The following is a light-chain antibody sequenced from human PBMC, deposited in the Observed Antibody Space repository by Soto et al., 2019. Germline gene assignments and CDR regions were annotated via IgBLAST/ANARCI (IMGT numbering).Light chain of an antibody. CDR3: QQFNSYPRT. CDR2: DAS. CDR1: QGISSA. Sequence: AIQLTQSPSSLSASVGDRVTITCRASQGISSALAWYQQKPGKAPKLLIYDASSLESGVPSRFSGSGSGTDFTLTISSLQPEEFATDDCQQFNSYPRTFGPGTKVDIK. V-gene: IGKV1-13*02. J-gene: IGKJ3*01.